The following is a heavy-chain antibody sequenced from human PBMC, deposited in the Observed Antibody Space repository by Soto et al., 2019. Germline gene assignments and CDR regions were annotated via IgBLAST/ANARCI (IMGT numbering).Heavy chain of an antibody. V-gene: IGHV5-51*01. D-gene: IGHD2-2*01. Sequence: GESLKISCKVSGYSFITYWIGWVRQMPGKGLEWMGIIYPGDSDTRYSPSFQGQVTISVDKSISTAYLQWSSLKASDTAMYYCARPYCSSASCYSPPDFWGQGTLVTVSS. CDR1: GYSFITYW. J-gene: IGHJ4*02. CDR3: ARPYCSSASCYSPPDF. CDR2: IYPGDSDT.